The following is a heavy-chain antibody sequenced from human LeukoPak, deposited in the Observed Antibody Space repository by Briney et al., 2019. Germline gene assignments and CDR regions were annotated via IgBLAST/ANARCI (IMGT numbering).Heavy chain of an antibody. D-gene: IGHD3-22*01. Sequence: PAGSLRLSCAASGFTFHLYAMQWVRLAPGKGLEWVSLITGDGRSTYYADSVKGRLTISRDNSKNSLYLQMNSLRTEDTALYYFAKRSYDSSGPTDWGQGTLVTVSS. CDR1: GFTFHLYA. CDR3: AKRSYDSSGPTD. J-gene: IGHJ4*02. V-gene: IGHV3-43*02. CDR2: ITGDGRST.